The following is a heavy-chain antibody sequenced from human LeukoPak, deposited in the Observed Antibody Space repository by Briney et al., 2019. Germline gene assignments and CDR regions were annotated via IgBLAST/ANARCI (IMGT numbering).Heavy chain of an antibody. V-gene: IGHV3-7*01. J-gene: IGHJ4*02. Sequence: PGGSLRLSCAASGFTFNRYWMSWVRQAPGKGLEWVANIKEDGSEKFYVDSMKGRFTVSRDNAKNSLYLQMNNLRAEDTAVYYCARLCGGDCYGAFDYWGQGTLVTVSS. CDR3: ARLCGGDCYGAFDY. CDR2: IKEDGSEK. CDR1: GFTFNRYW. D-gene: IGHD2-21*02.